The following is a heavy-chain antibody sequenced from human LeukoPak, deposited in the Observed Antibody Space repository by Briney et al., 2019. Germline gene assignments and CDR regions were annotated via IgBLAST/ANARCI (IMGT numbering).Heavy chain of an antibody. CDR2: MKYDGSEK. D-gene: IGHD5-12*01. J-gene: IGHJ4*02. CDR1: GFTFSSYW. CDR3: ARGYSGYEFDY. Sequence: PGGSLRLSCAASGFTFSSYWMSWVRQAPGKGLEWVANMKYDGSEKYYVDSVKGRFTISRDNAKNSLYLQMNSLRAEDTAVYYCARGYSGYEFDYWGQGTLVTVSS. V-gene: IGHV3-7*03.